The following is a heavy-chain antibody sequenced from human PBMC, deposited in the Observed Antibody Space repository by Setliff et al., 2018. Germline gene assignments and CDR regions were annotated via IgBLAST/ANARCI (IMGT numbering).Heavy chain of an antibody. Sequence: KTSETLSLTCAVYGGSFSDYWWSWIRQLPGKGLEWIAEIHHSGSTNFHPSLKGRVAISVDPSKNQFYLNLRSVTAADTAVYFCARGTKTMVINYWYFDVWGRGTPVTVSS. J-gene: IGHJ2*01. D-gene: IGHD4-17*01. CDR3: ARGTKTMVINYWYFDV. CDR2: IHHSGST. CDR1: GGSFSDYW. V-gene: IGHV4-34*01.